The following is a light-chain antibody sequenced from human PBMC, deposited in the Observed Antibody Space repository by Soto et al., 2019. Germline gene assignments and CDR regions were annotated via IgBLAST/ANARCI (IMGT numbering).Light chain of an antibody. CDR1: SSDVGAYNF. CDR2: EVT. J-gene: IGLJ1*01. Sequence: QSVLTQPASVSGSPGQLITISCTGSSSDVGAYNFVSWYQHHPGKAPKLILYEVTTHPSGVSSRFSGSKSGNTASLTISGLQADDEANYYCSSYTSSNTPYVFGTGTKVTVL. CDR3: SSYTSSNTPYV. V-gene: IGLV2-14*01.